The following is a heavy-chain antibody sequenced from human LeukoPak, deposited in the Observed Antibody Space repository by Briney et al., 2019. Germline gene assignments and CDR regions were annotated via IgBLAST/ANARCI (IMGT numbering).Heavy chain of an antibody. D-gene: IGHD2-15*01. CDR3: AKCNSGGSCYSVGVNY. J-gene: IGHJ4*02. V-gene: IGHV3-30*18. CDR1: GFTFSSYG. Sequence: GGSLRLSCAASGFTFSSYGMHWVRQAPGKGLEWVAVISYDGSNKYYADSVKGRFTISRDNSKNTLYLQMNSLRAEDTAVYYCAKCNSGGSCYSVGVNYWGQGTLVTVSS. CDR2: ISYDGSNK.